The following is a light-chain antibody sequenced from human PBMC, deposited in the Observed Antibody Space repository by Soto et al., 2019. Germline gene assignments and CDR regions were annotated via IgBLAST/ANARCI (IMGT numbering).Light chain of an antibody. J-gene: IGKJ1*01. CDR1: QSLVSSNGNTF. CDR3: MQAAHWPWT. CDR2: KVS. Sequence: DVVMTQSPLSLPVTLGQPASISCRSSQSLVSSNGNTFLIWFQQRPGQSPRRLIYKVSNRDSAVPDIFSGSGSGTDFTLEISRVEAEDVGFYYYMQAAHWPWTFGQGNKVEIK. V-gene: IGKV2-30*01.